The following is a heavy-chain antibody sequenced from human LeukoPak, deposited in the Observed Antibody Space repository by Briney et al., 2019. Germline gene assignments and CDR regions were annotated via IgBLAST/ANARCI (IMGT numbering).Heavy chain of an antibody. Sequence: PSESLSLTCAVAGYSISSGYYWGWIRLPPGKGLEWIGNIYHSGSTYYNPSLKSRVTISVDTSKNQFALKLSAVTAADTAAYYCARVSGRAFDIWGQGTMVTVSS. CDR2: IYHSGST. CDR3: ARVSGRAFDI. V-gene: IGHV4-38-2*01. D-gene: IGHD3-10*01. J-gene: IGHJ3*02. CDR1: GYSISSGYY.